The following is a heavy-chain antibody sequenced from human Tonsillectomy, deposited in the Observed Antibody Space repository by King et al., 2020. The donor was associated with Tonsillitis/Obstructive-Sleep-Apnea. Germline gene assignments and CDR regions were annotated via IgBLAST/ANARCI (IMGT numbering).Heavy chain of an antibody. D-gene: IGHD3-16*01. V-gene: IGHV5-51*01. CDR2: IYPGDSDT. J-gene: IGHJ4*02. CDR1: GYIFTSQW. CDR3: ARHGDSWVPPDY. Sequence: VQLVESGAEVKKPGDSLNISCKGSGYIFTSQWIGWVPQMPGNGLEWMGIIYPGDSDTRYSPSFQGQVTISADKSISTAFLQWSSLKASDTAIYYCARHGDSWVPPDYWGQGTLVTVS.